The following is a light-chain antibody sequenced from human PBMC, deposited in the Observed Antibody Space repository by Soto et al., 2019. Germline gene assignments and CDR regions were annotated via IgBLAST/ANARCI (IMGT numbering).Light chain of an antibody. CDR1: QSVSSSY. CDR3: QQYGSSPPWT. Sequence: IVLTQSPGTLSLSPWERATLSCRASQSVSSSYLAWYQQKPGQAPRLLIEGASSRATGIPDRFSGSGSGTDFTLTISRLEPEDLAVYYCQQYGSSPPWTFGQGTKVDI. CDR2: GAS. J-gene: IGKJ1*01. V-gene: IGKV3-20*01.